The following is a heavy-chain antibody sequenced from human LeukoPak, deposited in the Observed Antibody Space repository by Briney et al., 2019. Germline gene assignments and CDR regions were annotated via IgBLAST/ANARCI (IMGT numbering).Heavy chain of an antibody. CDR1: GGSIINYY. J-gene: IGHJ5*02. CDR2: IHYSGST. CDR3: ARDRPVTGANWFDP. D-gene: IGHD4-11*01. V-gene: IGHV4-59*01. Sequence: SETLSLTCTVSGGSIINYYWSWLRQPPGKGLEWIGYIHYSGSTNYNPSLKSRVTISVDTSKKQFSLKLSSVTAADTAVYYCARDRPVTGANWFDPWGQGALVTVSS.